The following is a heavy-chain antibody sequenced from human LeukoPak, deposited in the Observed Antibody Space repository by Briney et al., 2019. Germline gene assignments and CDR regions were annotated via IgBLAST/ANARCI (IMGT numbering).Heavy chain of an antibody. CDR3: AKGEWGIAAAGNRLAVVAWYYFDY. V-gene: IGHV3-23*01. CDR2: VSHTGDST. J-gene: IGHJ4*02. Sequence: SGGSLRLSCAASGFTFSSYVMTWVRQAPGKGLECVSVVSHTGDSTYYADSVKGRFTISRDNSKNTLYLQMSSLRAEDTAVYYCAKGEWGIAAAGNRLAVVAWYYFDYWGQGTLVTVSS. D-gene: IGHD6-13*01. CDR1: GFTFSSYV.